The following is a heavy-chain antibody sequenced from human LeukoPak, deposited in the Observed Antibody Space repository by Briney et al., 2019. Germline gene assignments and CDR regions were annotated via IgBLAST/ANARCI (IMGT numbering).Heavy chain of an antibody. CDR1: GYTFTSYY. Sequence: GASVKVSCKASGYTFTSYYMHWVRQAPGQGLEWMGRIIPILGIANYAQKFQGRVTITADKSTSTAYMELSSLRSEDTAVYYCARGYSSSWYSPLDYWGQGTLVTVSS. V-gene: IGHV1-69*04. CDR3: ARGYSSSWYSPLDY. J-gene: IGHJ4*02. D-gene: IGHD6-13*01. CDR2: IIPILGIA.